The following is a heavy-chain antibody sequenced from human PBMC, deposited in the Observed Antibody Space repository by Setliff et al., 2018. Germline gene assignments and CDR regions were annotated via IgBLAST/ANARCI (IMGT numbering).Heavy chain of an antibody. V-gene: IGHV3-20*04. D-gene: IGHD3-10*01. J-gene: IGHJ1*01. CDR1: GFTFSSYG. CDR3: ARDPPSGMAH. Sequence: LRLSCAASGFTFSSYGMSWVRQAPGKGLEWVSGINWNGGSTGYADSVEGRFTISRDNINNILYLYMNSLRAEDTAVYYCARDPPSGMAHWGQGTLVTVSS. CDR2: INWNGGST.